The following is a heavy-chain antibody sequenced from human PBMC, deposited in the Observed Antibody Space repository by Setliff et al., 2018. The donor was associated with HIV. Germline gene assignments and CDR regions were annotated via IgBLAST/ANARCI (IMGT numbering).Heavy chain of an antibody. CDR1: GFTFSNTW. V-gene: IGHV3-74*01. Sequence: PGGSLRLSCVASGFTFSNTWMHWVRQAPGKGLVWVSRITGDGSTTVYADSVEGRFTISRDNAKNTLYLQMNSLGAADTAVYYCARGGLGVVTSFDSWGPGTLVTVSS. D-gene: IGHD3-3*01. CDR3: ARGGLGVVTSFDS. J-gene: IGHJ4*02. CDR2: ITGDGSTT.